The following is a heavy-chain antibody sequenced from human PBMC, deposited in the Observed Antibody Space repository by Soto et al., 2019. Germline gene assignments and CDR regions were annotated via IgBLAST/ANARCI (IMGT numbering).Heavy chain of an antibody. Sequence: PGGALRVSCAASGFTFSRYSMNWVRQAPGKGLEWVSSISSSSSYIYYADSVKGRFTISRDNAKNSLYLQMNSLRAEDTAVYYCARYESSGYYHPEGRDDFDHWGQGTLVTVSS. CDR3: ARYESSGYYHPEGRDDFDH. J-gene: IGHJ4*02. D-gene: IGHD3-22*01. V-gene: IGHV3-21*01. CDR1: GFTFSRYS. CDR2: ISSSSSYI.